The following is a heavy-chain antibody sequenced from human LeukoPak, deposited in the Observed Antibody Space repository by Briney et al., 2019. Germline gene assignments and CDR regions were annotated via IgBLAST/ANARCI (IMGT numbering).Heavy chain of an antibody. D-gene: IGHD3-3*01. J-gene: IGHJ4*02. CDR1: GFTFSSYW. CDR2: IKQDGSEK. V-gene: IGHV3-7*01. Sequence: GGSLRLSCAASGFTFSSYWMSWVRQAPGKGLEWVANIKQDGSEKYYVDSVKGRFTISRDNAKNSLYLQMNSLRAEDTAVYYCARAAYDFWSGYFGAYYFDYWGQGTLVTVSS. CDR3: ARAAYDFWSGYFGAYYFDY.